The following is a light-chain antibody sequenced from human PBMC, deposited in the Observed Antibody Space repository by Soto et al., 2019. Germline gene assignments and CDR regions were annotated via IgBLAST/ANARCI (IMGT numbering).Light chain of an antibody. CDR3: QQRTI. J-gene: IGKJ3*01. V-gene: IGKV3-11*01. CDR1: QSVDTY. Sequence: IVLTQSPATLCLSPGERATLSCRASQSVDTYLAWYQQKPGQAPRLLIYDASNRATGIPARFSGSGSGTDFTLTISSLEPEDFAVYYCQQRTIFGPGTKVDI. CDR2: DAS.